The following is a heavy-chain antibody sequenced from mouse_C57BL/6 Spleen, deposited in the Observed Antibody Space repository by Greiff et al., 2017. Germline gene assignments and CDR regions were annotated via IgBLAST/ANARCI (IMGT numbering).Heavy chain of an antibody. CDR3: ASSIYYDYDGFAY. V-gene: IGHV3-6*01. CDR2: ISYDGSN. CDR1: GYSITSGYY. D-gene: IGHD2-4*01. Sequence: DVQLQESGPGLVKPSQSLSLTCSVTGYSITSGYYWNWIRQFPGNKLEWMGYISYDGSNNYNPSLKNRISITRDTSKNQFFLKLNSVTTEDTATYYWASSIYYDYDGFAYWGQGTLVTVSA. J-gene: IGHJ3*01.